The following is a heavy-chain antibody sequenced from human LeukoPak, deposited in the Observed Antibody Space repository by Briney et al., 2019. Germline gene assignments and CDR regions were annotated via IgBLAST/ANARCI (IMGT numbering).Heavy chain of an antibody. CDR1: GGSISSSNW. Sequence: PSGTLSLTCAVSGGSISSSNWWSWVRQPPGKGLEWIGEIYHSGSTNYNPSLKSRVTISVDTSKNQFFLRLSSVTAADTAVYYCARERTMTSFDYWGLGTLVTVSS. CDR2: IYHSGST. V-gene: IGHV4-4*02. D-gene: IGHD3-22*01. CDR3: ARERTMTSFDY. J-gene: IGHJ4*02.